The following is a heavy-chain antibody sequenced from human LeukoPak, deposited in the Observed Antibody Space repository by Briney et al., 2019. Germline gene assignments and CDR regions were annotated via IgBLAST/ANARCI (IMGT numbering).Heavy chain of an antibody. J-gene: IGHJ6*02. CDR3: AITADYSYGFPGPNMDV. CDR2: ISTDNGNT. V-gene: IGHV1-18*01. D-gene: IGHD5-18*01. Sequence: ASVKVSCKASGYTFSSYDINWVRQAPGQGLEWMGWISTDNGNTNYVQKLQGRVTMTTDTSTSTAYMELKSLRSDDTAVYYCAITADYSYGFPGPNMDVWGQGTTVTVSS. CDR1: GYTFSSYD.